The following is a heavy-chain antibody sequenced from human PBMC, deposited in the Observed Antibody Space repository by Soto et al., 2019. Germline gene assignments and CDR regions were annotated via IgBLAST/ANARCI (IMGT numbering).Heavy chain of an antibody. CDR3: AKDGTPNYYDSSGYYFYFDY. V-gene: IGHV3-30*18. Sequence: GGSLRLSCAASGFTFSSYGMHWVRQAPGKGLEWVAVISYDGSNKYYADSVKGRFTISRDNSKNTLYLQMNSLRAEDTAVYYCAKDGTPNYYDSSGYYFYFDYWGQGTLVTVSS. CDR1: GFTFSSYG. J-gene: IGHJ4*02. CDR2: ISYDGSNK. D-gene: IGHD3-22*01.